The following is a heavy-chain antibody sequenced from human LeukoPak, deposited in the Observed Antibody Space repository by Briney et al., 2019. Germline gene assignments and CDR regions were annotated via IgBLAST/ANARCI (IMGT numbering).Heavy chain of an antibody. Sequence: SETLSLTCTVSGGSISSYYWSWIRESPGRGLEWIGYIYYSGTTNYNPSLKSRVTISVDTYKNQFSLQLSSVTAADTAVYYCARDVGGFDIWGQGTMVTVSS. CDR1: GGSISSYY. V-gene: IGHV4-59*01. CDR2: IYYSGTT. J-gene: IGHJ3*02. CDR3: ARDVGGFDI. D-gene: IGHD2-15*01.